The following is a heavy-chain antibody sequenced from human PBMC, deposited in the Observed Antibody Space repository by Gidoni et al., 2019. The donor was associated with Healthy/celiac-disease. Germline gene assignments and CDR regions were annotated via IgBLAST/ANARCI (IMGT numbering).Heavy chain of an antibody. D-gene: IGHD2-2*01. Sequence: EVQLVESGGGLVKPGGSLRLSCAASVFTFSSYSMNWVRQAPGKGLEWVSSISSSSIYIYYADSVKSRFTISRDNAKNSLYLQMNSLRAEDTAVYYCARERTKDIVVVPAASPDYWGQGTLVTVSS. CDR3: ARERTKDIVVVPAASPDY. V-gene: IGHV3-21*01. CDR1: VFTFSSYS. J-gene: IGHJ4*02. CDR2: ISSSSIYI.